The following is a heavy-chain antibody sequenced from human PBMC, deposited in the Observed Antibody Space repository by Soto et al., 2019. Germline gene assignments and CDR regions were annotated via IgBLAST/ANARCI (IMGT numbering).Heavy chain of an antibody. V-gene: IGHV3-23*01. CDR1: GFTFSSYA. J-gene: IGHJ4*02. CDR3: AGGRLRYYFDY. Sequence: EVQLLESGGGLVQPGGSLRLSCAASGFTFSSYAMSWVRQAPGKGLEWVSAISGSGGSTYYADSVKGRFTISRDNSKNTQYMQMNSLRAEDKAVYYCAGGRLRYYFDYWGQGTLVTVSS. D-gene: IGHD2-15*01. CDR2: ISGSGGST.